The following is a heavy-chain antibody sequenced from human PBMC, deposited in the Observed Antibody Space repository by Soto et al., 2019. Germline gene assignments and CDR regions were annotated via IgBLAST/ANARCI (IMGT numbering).Heavy chain of an antibody. V-gene: IGHV4-59*01. Sequence: ETLSLTCTVSGGSISSYYWSWIRQPPGKGLEWIGYIYYSGSTNYNPSLKSRVTISVDTSKNQFSLKLSSVTAADTAVYYCARGDGGGYYLADYYYGMDVWGQGTTVTVSS. CDR3: ARGDGGGYYLADYYYGMDV. CDR1: GGSISSYY. CDR2: IYYSGST. J-gene: IGHJ6*02. D-gene: IGHD3-22*01.